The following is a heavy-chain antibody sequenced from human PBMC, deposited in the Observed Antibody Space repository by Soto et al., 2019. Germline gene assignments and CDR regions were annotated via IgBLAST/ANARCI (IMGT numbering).Heavy chain of an antibody. V-gene: IGHV3-23*01. Sequence: GGSLRLSCAASGFTFSGYAMSWVRQAPGKGLEGVSAISGSGGSTYYADSARGRFTISRDNSKNTLYLQMNSLRAEDTAVYYCAFQRGESTTVVTRSDDWGQGTLVTVSS. CDR3: AFQRGESTTVVTRSDD. D-gene: IGHD4-17*01. CDR2: ISGSGGST. J-gene: IGHJ4*02. CDR1: GFTFSGYA.